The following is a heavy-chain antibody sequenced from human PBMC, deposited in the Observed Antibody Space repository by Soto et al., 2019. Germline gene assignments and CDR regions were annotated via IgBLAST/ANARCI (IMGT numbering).Heavy chain of an antibody. CDR2: ISAYNGKT. D-gene: IGHD6-13*01. CDR3: ARTDSRPQDFDY. J-gene: IGHJ4*02. CDR1: GYTFTSYG. V-gene: IGHV1-18*01. Sequence: QVQLVQSGAEVKKPGASVKVSCKASGYTFTSYGITWVRQAPGQGLEWMGWISAYNGKTNYAQKHQGRVTMTTYTSTSTAYMELRSLRSDDTAVYYCARTDSRPQDFDYWGQGTMVTVSS.